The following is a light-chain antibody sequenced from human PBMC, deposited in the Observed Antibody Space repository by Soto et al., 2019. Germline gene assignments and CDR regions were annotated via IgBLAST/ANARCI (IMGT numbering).Light chain of an antibody. J-gene: IGKJ2*01. CDR1: QSVNSN. V-gene: IGKV3-15*01. CDR3: QQYNNWPPEYT. CDR2: GAS. Sequence: EIVLTQSPGTLSLSPGERATLSCRASQSVNSNFLAWYQQKPGQAPRLLIYGASTRATGIPARFSGSGSGTEFTLTISSLQSEDFAVYYCQQYNNWPPEYTFGQGTKLEIK.